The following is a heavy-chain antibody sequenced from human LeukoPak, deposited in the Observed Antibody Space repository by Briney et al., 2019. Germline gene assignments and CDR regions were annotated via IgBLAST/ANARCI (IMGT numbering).Heavy chain of an antibody. CDR2: ISYDGRNK. D-gene: IGHD4-17*01. Sequence: KPGGSLRLSCAASGFTFSTYAMHWVRQAPGKGLEWVALISYDGRNKYYADSVKGRFTISRDNSKSALYLQMNSLRAEDTGVYYCASAPYGDYSFDYWGQGTLVTVSS. CDR3: ASAPYGDYSFDY. CDR1: GFTFSTYA. V-gene: IGHV3-30*04. J-gene: IGHJ4*02.